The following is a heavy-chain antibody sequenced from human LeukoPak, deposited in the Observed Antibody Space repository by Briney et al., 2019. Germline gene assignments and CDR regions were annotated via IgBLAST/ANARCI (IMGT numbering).Heavy chain of an antibody. Sequence: ASVKVSCKASGYTFTSYDINWVRQATGQGLEWMGWMNPNSGNTGYAQKLQGRVTMTRNTSISTAYMELSSLRSEDTAVYYCARVKSYDILTGPDYWGQGTLVTVSS. CDR3: ARVKSYDILTGPDY. CDR2: MNPNSGNT. D-gene: IGHD3-9*01. J-gene: IGHJ4*02. V-gene: IGHV1-8*01. CDR1: GYTFTSYD.